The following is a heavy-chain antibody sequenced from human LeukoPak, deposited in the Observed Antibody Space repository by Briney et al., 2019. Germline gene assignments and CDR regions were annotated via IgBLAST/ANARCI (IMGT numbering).Heavy chain of an antibody. J-gene: IGHJ6*02. CDR3: AKDLGRVVVVAAAWDYYGMDV. CDR1: GFTFKTYA. Sequence: GGSLRLSCAASGFTFKTYAMSWVRQAPGKGLVWVSTISDGDGGTYYADSVKGRFTISRDNSNNTLYLQMNSLRAEDTAVYYCAKDLGRVVVVAAAWDYYGMDVWGQGTTVTVSS. CDR2: ISDGDGGT. D-gene: IGHD2-15*01. V-gene: IGHV3-23*01.